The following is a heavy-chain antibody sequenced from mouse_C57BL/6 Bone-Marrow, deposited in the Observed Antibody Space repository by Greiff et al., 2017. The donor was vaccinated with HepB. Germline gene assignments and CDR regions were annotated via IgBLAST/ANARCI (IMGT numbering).Heavy chain of an antibody. V-gene: IGHV14-4*01. CDR3: TAYSNYVLYYAMDY. CDR2: IDPENGDT. CDR1: GFNIKDDY. D-gene: IGHD2-5*01. J-gene: IGHJ4*01. Sequence: EVMLQQSGAELVRPGASVKLSCTASGFNIKDDYMHWVKQRPEQGLEWIGWIDPENGDTEYASKFQGKATITADTSSNTAYLQLSSLTSEDTAVYYCTAYSNYVLYYAMDYWGQGTSVTVSS.